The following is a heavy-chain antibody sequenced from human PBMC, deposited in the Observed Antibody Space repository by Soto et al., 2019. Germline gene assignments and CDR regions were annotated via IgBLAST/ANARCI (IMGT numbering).Heavy chain of an antibody. J-gene: IGHJ5*02. CDR3: ARHEAAAGIGGNWFDP. V-gene: IGHV4-39*01. D-gene: IGHD6-13*01. Sequence: QLQLQESGPGLVKPSETLSLTCTVSGGSISSSSYYWGWIRQPPGKGLEWIGSIYYSGSTYYNPSLKSRVTISVDTSKNQFSLKLSSVTAADTAVYYCARHEAAAGIGGNWFDPWGQGTLVTVSS. CDR1: GGSISSSSYY. CDR2: IYYSGST.